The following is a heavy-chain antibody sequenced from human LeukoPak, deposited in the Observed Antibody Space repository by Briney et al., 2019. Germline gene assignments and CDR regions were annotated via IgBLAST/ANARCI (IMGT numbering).Heavy chain of an antibody. D-gene: IGHD6-19*01. J-gene: IGHJ4*02. V-gene: IGHV3-48*02. Sequence: GGSLRLSCAASGFTFNSYRLSWVRQAPGKGLEWISYINRKSTTIYDADSVKGRFTISRDSAKNSLFLQMNGLTEEDTAVYYCARVRAVAGGFDNWGQGTLVTVSS. CDR1: GFTFNSYR. CDR2: INRKSTTI. CDR3: ARVRAVAGGFDN.